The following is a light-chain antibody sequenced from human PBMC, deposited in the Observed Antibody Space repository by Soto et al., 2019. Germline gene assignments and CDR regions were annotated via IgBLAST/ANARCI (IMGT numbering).Light chain of an antibody. CDR2: KAS. Sequence: DIQMTQSPSTLSASVGDRVTITCRASQSISSWLAWYQQKPWKAPKLLIYKASSLESGVPSRFSGSGSGTEFTLTISSLQPDDFATYYCQQYNSYPYTFGQGTK. V-gene: IGKV1-5*03. CDR3: QQYNSYPYT. J-gene: IGKJ2*01. CDR1: QSISSW.